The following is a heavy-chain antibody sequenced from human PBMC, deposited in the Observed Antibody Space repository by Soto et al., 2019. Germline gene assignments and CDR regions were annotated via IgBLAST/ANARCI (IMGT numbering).Heavy chain of an antibody. Sequence: GSLRLSCAASGFTFSSYWMSWVRQAPGKGLEWVANIKQDGSEKYYVDSVKGRFTISRDNAKNSLYLQMNSLRAEDTAVYYCARDERRYCSGGSCYSRHYYYYMDVWGKGTTVTVSS. D-gene: IGHD2-15*01. CDR1: GFTFSSYW. J-gene: IGHJ6*03. CDR2: IKQDGSEK. V-gene: IGHV3-7*01. CDR3: ARDERRYCSGGSCYSRHYYYYMDV.